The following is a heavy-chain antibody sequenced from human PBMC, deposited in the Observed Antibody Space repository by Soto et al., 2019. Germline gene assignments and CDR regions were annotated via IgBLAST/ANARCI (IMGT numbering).Heavy chain of an antibody. V-gene: IGHV3-30*18. Sequence: PGGSLRLSCAASGFTFSSFGMHWVRQAPGKGLEWMAFISYDGSKEYYADSVKGRFTISRDNSNNTVFLQMNGLRPEDTAVYFCVKKATVAGRSHFDYWGQGTLVTVSS. CDR3: VKKATVAGRSHFDY. CDR2: ISYDGSKE. CDR1: GFTFSSFG. J-gene: IGHJ4*02. D-gene: IGHD6-19*01.